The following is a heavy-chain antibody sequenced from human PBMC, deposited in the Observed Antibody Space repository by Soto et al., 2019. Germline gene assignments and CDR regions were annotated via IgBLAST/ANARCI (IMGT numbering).Heavy chain of an antibody. D-gene: IGHD6-13*01. CDR1: GFIFSDYS. CDR3: ARDWAAALDY. Sequence: GGSLRLSCAASGFIFSDYSMNWVRQAPGKGLEWVSSISGSRGYIYYGDSVKGRFTISRDNAKNSVVLQMNNLRAEDTAVYYCARDWAAALDYWGPGTLVTVSS. J-gene: IGHJ4*02. CDR2: ISGSRGYI. V-gene: IGHV3-21*01.